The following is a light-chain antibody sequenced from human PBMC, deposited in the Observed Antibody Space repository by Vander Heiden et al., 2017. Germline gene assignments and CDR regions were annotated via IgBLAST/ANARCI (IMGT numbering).Light chain of an antibody. Sequence: EIVMTQSPATLSVSPGERATLSCRASQSVSSNLAWYQQKPGQAPRLLIYGASTRATGIPARFSGSGSGTEFTLTISSLQSEDFAVYYCQQDNNCPHTFGQGTLLEIK. CDR1: QSVSSN. CDR2: GAS. J-gene: IGKJ5*01. CDR3: QQDNNCPHT. V-gene: IGKV3-15*01.